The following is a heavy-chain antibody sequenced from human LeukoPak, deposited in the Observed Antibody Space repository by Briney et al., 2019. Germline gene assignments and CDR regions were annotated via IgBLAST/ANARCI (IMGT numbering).Heavy chain of an antibody. CDR1: EYTFTSYW. CDR3: ARQRGTPNYHYYYMDV. J-gene: IGHJ6*03. CDR2: IYPCDSQT. V-gene: IGHV5-51*01. Sequence: GESLKISCKGSEYTFTSYWLGWVRQTPEKGLEWMGIIYPCDSQTIYSPLFQGLVTISADKSISTAYLQWDTLKASDTAVYCCARQRGTPNYHYYYMDVWGKGTTVTVSS. D-gene: IGHD1-1*01.